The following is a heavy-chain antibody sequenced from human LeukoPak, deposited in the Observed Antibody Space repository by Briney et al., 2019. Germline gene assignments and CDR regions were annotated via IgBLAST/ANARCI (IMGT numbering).Heavy chain of an antibody. CDR1: GGSISSSSYY. Sequence: RPSETLSLTCTVSGGSISSSSYYWGWIRQPPGKGLEWIGSIYYSGSTNYNPSLKSRVTISVDTSKNQFSLKLSSVTAADTAVYYCARASDLYPMDYWGQGTLVTVSS. CDR2: IYYSGST. D-gene: IGHD2-8*01. J-gene: IGHJ4*02. V-gene: IGHV4-39*07. CDR3: ARASDLYPMDY.